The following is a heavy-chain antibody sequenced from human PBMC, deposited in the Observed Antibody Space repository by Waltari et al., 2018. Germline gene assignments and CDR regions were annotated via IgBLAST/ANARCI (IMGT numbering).Heavy chain of an antibody. J-gene: IGHJ3*02. CDR1: GFTVNSNH. Sequence: EEQLVESGGGLVQPGDSLRVSCAASGFTVNSNHLTWVRQAPGKGLGWVSVIYSGGSTEYADSVKGRFIISRDSSENTLYLQMNSLRAEDTAVYYCARESRDGYNGDAFDIWGQGTMVTVSS. CDR2: IYSGGST. CDR3: ARESRDGYNGDAFDI. D-gene: IGHD2-21*01. V-gene: IGHV3-66*02.